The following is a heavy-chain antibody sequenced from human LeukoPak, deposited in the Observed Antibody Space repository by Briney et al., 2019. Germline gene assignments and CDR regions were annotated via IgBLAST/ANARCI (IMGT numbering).Heavy chain of an antibody. V-gene: IGHV3-74*03. CDR2: INSDGSST. J-gene: IGHJ4*02. D-gene: IGHD3-16*02. CDR1: GFTFSSYV. Sequence: GGSLRLSCAASGFTFSSYVMYWVRQAPGKGLVWVSRINSDGSSTTYADSVKGRFTISRDNAKNTLHLQMNSLRVEDTAVYYCVRGYTIGPGGYWGQGTLVTVSS. CDR3: VRGYTIGPGGY.